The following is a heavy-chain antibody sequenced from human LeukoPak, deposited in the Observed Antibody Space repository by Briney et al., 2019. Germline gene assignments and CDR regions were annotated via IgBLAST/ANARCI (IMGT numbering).Heavy chain of an antibody. J-gene: IGHJ4*02. CDR3: ATDRGWRTSGYYLYYFEY. D-gene: IGHD3-3*01. CDR2: ISYDGSNK. CDR1: GFTFSSYA. V-gene: IGHV3-30-3*01. Sequence: GGSLRLSCAASGFTFSSYAMHWVRQAPGKGLEWVAVISYDGSNKYYADSVKGRFTISRDNSKNTLYLQMSSLRAEDTAVYYCATDRGWRTSGYYLYYFEYWGQGTLVTFSS.